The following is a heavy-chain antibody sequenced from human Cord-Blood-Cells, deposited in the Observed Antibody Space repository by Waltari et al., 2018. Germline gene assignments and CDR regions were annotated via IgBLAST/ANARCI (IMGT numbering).Heavy chain of an antibody. CDR2: IYYSGST. Sequence: QLQLQESGPGLVEPSETLSLTCTVSGGPISSSCYYWGWIRQPPGKGLEWIGSIYYSGSTYYNPSLKSRVTISVDTSKNQFSLKLSSVTAADTAVYYCARQAPHDAFDIWGQGTMVTVSS. J-gene: IGHJ3*02. CDR1: GGPISSSCYY. V-gene: IGHV4-39*01. CDR3: ARQAPHDAFDI.